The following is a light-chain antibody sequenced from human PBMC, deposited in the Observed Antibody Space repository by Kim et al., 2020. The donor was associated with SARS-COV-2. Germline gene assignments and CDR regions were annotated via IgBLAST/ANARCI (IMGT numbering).Light chain of an antibody. Sequence: DIQMTQSPSSLSASVGDKVTITCQASQDITTSLNWYQQKPGKAPKFLIYDASNLEAGVTSRFSGSGSGTDFKFIISSLQPEDIATYYCQQYDNLPLTFGGGTKVVI. CDR3: QQYDNLPLT. J-gene: IGKJ4*01. CDR2: DAS. CDR1: QDITTS. V-gene: IGKV1-33*01.